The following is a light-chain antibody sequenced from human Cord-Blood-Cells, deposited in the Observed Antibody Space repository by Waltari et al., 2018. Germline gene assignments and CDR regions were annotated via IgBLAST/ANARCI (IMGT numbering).Light chain of an antibody. CDR1: NIGSKS. Sequence: SYVLTQPPSVSVAPGTTSMTTCGGNNIGSKSVHWYQQKPGQAPVLVVYDDSDRHLGHPKRFSGSNTVNTATLTISRVEAGDEADYFCQVWDSSSDHLVFGGGTKLTVL. V-gene: IGLV3-21*03. CDR2: DDS. J-gene: IGLJ3*02. CDR3: QVWDSSSDHLV.